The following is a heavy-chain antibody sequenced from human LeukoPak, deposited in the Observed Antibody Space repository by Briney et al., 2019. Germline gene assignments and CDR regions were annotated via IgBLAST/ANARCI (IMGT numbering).Heavy chain of an antibody. J-gene: IGHJ4*02. Sequence: GGSLRLSCAASGFTFTTYWMSWVRQAPGKGLEWVANIKQDGTEKYYVDSVKGRFTISRDNAKNSLYLQMNSLRVEDTAVYYCARGADGYNPALDYWGQGTLVTVSS. CDR3: ARGADGYNPALDY. CDR1: GFTFTTYW. CDR2: IKQDGTEK. V-gene: IGHV3-7*01. D-gene: IGHD5-24*01.